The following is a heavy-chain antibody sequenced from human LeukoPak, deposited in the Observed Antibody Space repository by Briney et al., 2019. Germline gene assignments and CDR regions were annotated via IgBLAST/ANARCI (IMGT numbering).Heavy chain of an antibody. J-gene: IGHJ5*02. CDR1: GGSISSYY. D-gene: IGHD3-22*01. CDR3: ARGSDYYDSSGYES. V-gene: IGHV4-59*12. Sequence: SETLSLTCAVSGGSISSYYWSWIRQPPGKGLEWIGYIYYSGSTNYNPSLKSRVTISVDTSKNQFSLKLSSVTAADTAVYYCARGSDYYDSSGYESWGQGTLVTVSS. CDR2: IYYSGST.